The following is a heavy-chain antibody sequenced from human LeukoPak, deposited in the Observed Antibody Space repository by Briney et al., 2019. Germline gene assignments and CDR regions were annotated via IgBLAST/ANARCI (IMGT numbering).Heavy chain of an antibody. D-gene: IGHD6-25*01. V-gene: IGHV4-31*03. J-gene: IGHJ3*02. CDR3: ATGSGYSSGWNNPYDAFDI. CDR1: GASLTSGTYY. CDR2: IFYSGHT. Sequence: SETLSLTCTVSGASLTSGTYYWTWIRLHPGEGLEWIGYIFYSGHTYFNPSLKSRLTMSLDTSQNQISLKLTSVTAADTAVYYCATGSGYSSGWNNPYDAFDIWGQGTLVTVS.